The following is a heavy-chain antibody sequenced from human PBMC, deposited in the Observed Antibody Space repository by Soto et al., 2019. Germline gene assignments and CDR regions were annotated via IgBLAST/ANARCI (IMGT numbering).Heavy chain of an antibody. CDR2: IYSGGST. Sequence: PGGSLRLSCAASGFTVSSNYMSWVRQAPGKGLEWVSVIYSGGSTYYADSVKGRFTISRDNSKNTLYLQMNSLRAEDTAVYYCARENYVWGSYRYTPLFDYWGQGTLVTVSS. CDR1: GFTVSSNY. V-gene: IGHV3-66*01. J-gene: IGHJ4*02. D-gene: IGHD3-16*02. CDR3: ARENYVWGSYRYTPLFDY.